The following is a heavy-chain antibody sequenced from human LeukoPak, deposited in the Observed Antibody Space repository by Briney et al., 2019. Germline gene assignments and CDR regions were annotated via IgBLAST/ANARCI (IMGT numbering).Heavy chain of an antibody. Sequence: QTSQTLSLTCTVSGGSISSGTYYWSWIRQPAGKGLEWIGRIYTRGSTNYNPSLKSRVTISVDTSKNQFSLKLSSVTAADTAVYLCARGSVYSSSSVFPPFDYWGQGTLVTVSS. V-gene: IGHV4-61*02. CDR3: ARGSVYSSSSVFPPFDY. CDR1: GGSISSGTYY. D-gene: IGHD6-6*01. CDR2: IYTRGST. J-gene: IGHJ4*02.